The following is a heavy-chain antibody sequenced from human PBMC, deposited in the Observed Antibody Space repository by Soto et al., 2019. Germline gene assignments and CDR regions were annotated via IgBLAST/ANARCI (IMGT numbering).Heavy chain of an antibody. V-gene: IGHV3-15*01. J-gene: IGHJ4*02. CDR3: TTGRYSSSLYFDS. Sequence: EVQLVESGGGLVKPGGSLRVSCAASGITFSNAWMTWVRQAPGKGLGGVGGIKSKIDGGTTDYGVPVKGRFTISRDDSKNTLYLQMNSLKTEDTAVYYCTTGRYSSSLYFDSWGQGTLVTVSS. CDR1: GITFSNAW. D-gene: IGHD6-6*01. CDR2: IKSKIDGGTT.